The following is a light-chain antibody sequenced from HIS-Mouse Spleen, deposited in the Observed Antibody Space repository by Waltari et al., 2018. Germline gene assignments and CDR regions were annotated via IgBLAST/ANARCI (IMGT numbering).Light chain of an antibody. J-gene: IGLJ2*01. V-gene: IGLV3-10*01. CDR1: AVPKKF. CDR3: YSTDSSGNHRV. CDR2: EDS. Sequence: SYELTQPPSVSVSPGQTARITCPGEAVPKKFAYWYQQKSGQAPVLGIYEDSKRPSWIPERFSGSSSGTMATLTISGAQVEDEADYYCYSTDSSGNHRVFGGGTKLTVL.